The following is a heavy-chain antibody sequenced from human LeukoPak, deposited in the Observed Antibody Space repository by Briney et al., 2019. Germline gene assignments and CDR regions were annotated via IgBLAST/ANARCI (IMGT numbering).Heavy chain of an antibody. V-gene: IGHV3-21*01. J-gene: IGHJ5*02. CDR2: ISGSGTFI. CDR1: GFNFGSYS. D-gene: IGHD3-22*01. CDR3: ARDTVGYSSGWFDQ. Sequence: GGSRRLSCAASGFNFGSYSMDWVRQAPGTGLEWVASISGSGTFILYADSLKGRFTISRDNTKNSLFLQMNSLRGEDTAVYYCARDTVGYSSGWFDQWGQGTRVTVSS.